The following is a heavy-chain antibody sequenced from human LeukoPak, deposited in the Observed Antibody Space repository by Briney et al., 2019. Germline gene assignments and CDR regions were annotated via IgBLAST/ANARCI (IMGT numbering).Heavy chain of an antibody. CDR2: IDEDGSET. Sequence: QTGGSLRLSCAASGFAFSSYSMNWVRQAPGKGLEWVASIDEDGSETNYVDSVTGRFTVSRDHAKNSLFLQMNSLRAEDTAVYYCVRYGRRANDQPFDVWGQGTMVTVSS. J-gene: IGHJ3*01. CDR3: VRYGRRANDQPFDV. V-gene: IGHV3-7*01. D-gene: IGHD1-1*01. CDR1: GFAFSSYS.